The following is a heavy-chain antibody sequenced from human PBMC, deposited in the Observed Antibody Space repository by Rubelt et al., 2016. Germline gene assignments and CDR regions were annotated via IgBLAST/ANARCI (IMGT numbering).Heavy chain of an antibody. V-gene: IGHV3-23*01. CDR1: GFTFTTHG. CDR2: ISGGGGSA. Sequence: GSGGGLVQPGGSLRLSCAASGFTFTTHGMSWVRQAPGKGLEWVSTISGGGGSAYYADSVRGRFTISRDNSKNALYLRMNSLRVDDTAVYYCARGQYYGMDVWGQGTTVTVSS. J-gene: IGHJ6*02. CDR3: ARGQYYGMDV.